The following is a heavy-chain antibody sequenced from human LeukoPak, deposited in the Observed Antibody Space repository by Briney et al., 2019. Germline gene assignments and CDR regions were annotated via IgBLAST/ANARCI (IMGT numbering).Heavy chain of an antibody. CDR3: ARISGYSYVPYYFDY. CDR1: GFTVSSNY. CDR2: IYSGGST. Sequence: GGSLRLSCAASGFTVSSNYMSWVRQAPGKGLEWVSVIYSGGSTYYADSVKGRFTISRDNSKNTLYLRMNSLRAEDTAVYYCARISGYSYVPYYFDYWGQGTLVTVSS. D-gene: IGHD5-18*01. V-gene: IGHV3-66*02. J-gene: IGHJ4*02.